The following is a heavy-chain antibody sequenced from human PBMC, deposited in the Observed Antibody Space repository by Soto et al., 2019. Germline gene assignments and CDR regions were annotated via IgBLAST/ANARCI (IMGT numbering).Heavy chain of an antibody. Sequence: GESPKISCKTSGFSFTNYWISWVRHVPGKGLEWMGNIDPVDTHVSHSPSFQGHVTFSVDTSISTAFLHWSSLQASDSATYCCARIESIARNWFDPWGQGTLVTVSS. CDR2: IDPVDTHV. J-gene: IGHJ5*02. CDR3: ARIESIARNWFDP. V-gene: IGHV5-10-1*01. D-gene: IGHD6-13*01. CDR1: GFSFTNYW.